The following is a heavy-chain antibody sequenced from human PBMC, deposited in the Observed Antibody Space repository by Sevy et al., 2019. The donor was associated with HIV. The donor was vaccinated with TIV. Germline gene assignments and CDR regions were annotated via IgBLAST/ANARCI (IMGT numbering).Heavy chain of an antibody. Sequence: SETLSLTCTVSGGSISSYYWSWIRQPPGKGLEWIGYNFYSGSTNYNPSLKSRVTISVDTSKNHFSLKLSSVTAADTAVYYCAAGPTVVGYYFDYWGQGTLVTVSS. D-gene: IGHD4-17*01. CDR3: AAGPTVVGYYFDY. J-gene: IGHJ4*02. CDR1: GGSISSYY. V-gene: IGHV4-59*01. CDR2: NFYSGST.